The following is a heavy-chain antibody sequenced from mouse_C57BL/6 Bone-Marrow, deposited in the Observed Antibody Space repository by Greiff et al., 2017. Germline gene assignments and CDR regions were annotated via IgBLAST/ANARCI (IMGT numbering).Heavy chain of an antibody. V-gene: IGHV1-72*01. CDR1: GYTFTSYW. D-gene: IGHD1-1*01. CDR2: IDPNSGGK. Sequence: QVQLKQPGAELVKPGASVKLSCKASGYTFTSYWMHWVKQRPGRGLEWIGRIDPNSGGKKYNEKFKSRATLTVAKPASTAYMQLSILTSEDSAVYYCARRENYYGSSYTAWFAYWGQGTLVTVSA. CDR3: ARRENYYGSSYTAWFAY. J-gene: IGHJ3*01.